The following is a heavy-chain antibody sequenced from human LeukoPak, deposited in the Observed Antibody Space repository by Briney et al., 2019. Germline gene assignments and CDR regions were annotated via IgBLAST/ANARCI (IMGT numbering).Heavy chain of an antibody. CDR1: GGSFSGYY. J-gene: IGHJ5*02. Sequence: SETLSLTCAVYGGSFSGYYWSWIRQPPGKGLEWIGAINHSGSTNYNPSLKSRVTISVDTSKNQFSLKLSSVTAADTAVYYCARGIYSSSWYSGVPTSNWFDPWGQGTLVTVSS. CDR3: ARGIYSSSWYSGVPTSNWFDP. V-gene: IGHV4-34*01. D-gene: IGHD6-13*01. CDR2: INHSGST.